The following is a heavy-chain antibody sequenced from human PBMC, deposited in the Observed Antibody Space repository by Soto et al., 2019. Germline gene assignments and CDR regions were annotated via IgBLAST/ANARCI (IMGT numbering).Heavy chain of an antibody. J-gene: IGHJ6*02. CDR2: ISPYTGNT. Sequence: QVQLVQSGDEVKKPGASVKVSCKASGYIFVNYGIAWVRQAPGQGLEWMGWISPYTGNTHSATKVQGRLTMTTDTYTSTAYMDLGSLTSDDTAVYYCVMGDNYVTPTPHDVWGQGTTVTVSS. CDR1: GYIFVNYG. V-gene: IGHV1-18*01. CDR3: VMGDNYVTPTPHDV. D-gene: IGHD3-16*01.